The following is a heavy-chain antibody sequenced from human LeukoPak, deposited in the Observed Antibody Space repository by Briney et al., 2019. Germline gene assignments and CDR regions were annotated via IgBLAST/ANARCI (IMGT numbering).Heavy chain of an antibody. J-gene: IGHJ3*02. CDR2: ISSTSNHR. D-gene: IGHD2-2*01. CDR1: GLSFRSFS. CDR3: ATRVTPDSYEAFDI. Sequence: GGSLRLSCAASGLSFRSFSMTWVRQAPGKGLEWVAAISSTSNHRYHADSVKGRFSISRDNDKNSLFLEMNSLRAEDTALYYCATRVTPDSYEAFDIWGQGTMLTVSS. V-gene: IGHV3-21*06.